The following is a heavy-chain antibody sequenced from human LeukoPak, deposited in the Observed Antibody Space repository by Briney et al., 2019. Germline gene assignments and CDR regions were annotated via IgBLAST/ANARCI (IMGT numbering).Heavy chain of an antibody. CDR3: ARDDIVATALWD. Sequence: ASVKVSCKASGYTFTSYGISWVRQAPGQGLEWMGWISAYNGNTNYEQTLQGRVTMTTDTSTSTAYMELRSLRSDDTAVYYCARDDIVATALWDWGQGTLVTVSS. CDR1: GYTFTSYG. J-gene: IGHJ4*02. D-gene: IGHD5-12*01. CDR2: ISAYNGNT. V-gene: IGHV1-18*01.